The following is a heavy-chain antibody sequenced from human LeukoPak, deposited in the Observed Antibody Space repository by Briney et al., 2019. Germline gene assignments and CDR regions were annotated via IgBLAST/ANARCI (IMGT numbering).Heavy chain of an antibody. CDR1: GYTFTGYY. CDR3: ATPRDYGSGSYYVGDYYYMDV. V-gene: IGHV1-2*02. Sequence: GASVKVSCKASGYTFTGYYMHWVRQAPGQGLEWMGWINPNSGGTNYAQKFQGRVTMTRDTSISTAYMELSRLRSDDTAVYYCATPRDYGSGSYYVGDYYYMDVWGKGTTVTVSS. D-gene: IGHD3-10*01. J-gene: IGHJ6*03. CDR2: INPNSGGT.